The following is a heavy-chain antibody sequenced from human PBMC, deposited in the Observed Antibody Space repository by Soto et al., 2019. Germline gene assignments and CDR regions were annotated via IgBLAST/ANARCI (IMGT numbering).Heavy chain of an antibody. CDR3: ARIAASGRGWDV. Sequence: EVQLVESGGGLVQPGGSLRLSCVDSGFTFSMSWVRQAPVKGLEWVGNIKQDGSEENYVDSVKGRFTISRDNAKNSMYLQMNSLRAEDTAVYYCARIAASGRGWDVWGQGTTVVVSS. V-gene: IGHV3-7*01. D-gene: IGHD6-13*01. J-gene: IGHJ6*02. CDR1: GFTFS. CDR2: IKQDGSEE.